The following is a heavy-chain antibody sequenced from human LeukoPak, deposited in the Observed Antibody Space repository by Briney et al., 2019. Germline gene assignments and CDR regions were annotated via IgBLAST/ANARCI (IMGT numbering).Heavy chain of an antibody. V-gene: IGHV1-18*01. CDR1: GYTFSSYG. D-gene: IGHD3-16*01. CDR2: ISVYNGNT. J-gene: IGHJ4*02. Sequence: DSVTVSCKASGYTFSSYGISWVRQAPGQGLEWMGWISVYNGNTNNIQKLQGRVTMTRDTSTNTAYMELRSLRSDDTAVYYCARDAYTSGADYWGQGTLVTVSS. CDR3: ARDAYTSGADY.